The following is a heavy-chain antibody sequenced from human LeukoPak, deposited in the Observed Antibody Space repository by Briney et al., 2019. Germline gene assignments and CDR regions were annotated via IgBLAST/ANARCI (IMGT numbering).Heavy chain of an antibody. V-gene: IGHV3-7*01. J-gene: IGHJ4*02. CDR3: ARDVRYCSSTSCHYYFDY. Sequence: GGSLRLSCAASGFTFSSYWMSWVRQAPGKGLEWVANIKQDGSEKYYVDSVKGRFTISRDNAKNSLYLQMNGLRAEDTAVYYCARDVRYCSSTSCHYYFDYWGQGTLVTVSS. CDR1: GFTFSSYW. D-gene: IGHD2-2*01. CDR2: IKQDGSEK.